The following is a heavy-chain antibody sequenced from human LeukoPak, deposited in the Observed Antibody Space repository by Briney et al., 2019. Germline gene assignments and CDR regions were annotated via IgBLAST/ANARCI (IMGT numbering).Heavy chain of an antibody. CDR2: IITMFGTA. V-gene: IGHV1-69*13. D-gene: IGHD3-3*01. CDR1: GGTFSSYS. Sequence: SVKVSCKASGGTFSSYSISWVRQAPGQGLEWMGGIITMFGTANYAQKFQSRVTITADESTSTAYMELSSLRSEDTAVYYCARGAGIRFLEWLVYFDYWGQGTLVTVSS. CDR3: ARGAGIRFLEWLVYFDY. J-gene: IGHJ4*02.